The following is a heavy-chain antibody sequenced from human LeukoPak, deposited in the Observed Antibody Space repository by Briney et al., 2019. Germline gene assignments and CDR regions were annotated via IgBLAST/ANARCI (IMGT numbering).Heavy chain of an antibody. CDR3: ASNYYDSSGYYPRY. D-gene: IGHD3-22*01. Sequence: SETLSLTCTVSGGSISSYYWSWIRQPPGKGLEWIGYIYHSGSTYYNPSLKSRVTISVDRSKNQFSLKLSSVTAADTAVYYCASNYYDSSGYYPRYWGQGTLVTVSS. CDR1: GGSISSYY. J-gene: IGHJ4*02. CDR2: IYHSGST. V-gene: IGHV4-59*12.